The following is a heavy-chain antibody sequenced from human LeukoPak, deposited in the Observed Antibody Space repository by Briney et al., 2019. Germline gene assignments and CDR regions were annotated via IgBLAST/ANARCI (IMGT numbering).Heavy chain of an antibody. D-gene: IGHD3-9*01. Sequence: PGRSLRLSCAASGFTFSNYGMHWVRQAPGKGLEWVTVIWYDGSNIYYADSVKGRFTISRDNSKNTLYLQMNSLRAEDTAMYYCARDFDGANGDLDYWGQGTLVTVSS. CDR2: IWYDGSNI. CDR3: ARDFDGANGDLDY. CDR1: GFTFSNYG. V-gene: IGHV3-33*01. J-gene: IGHJ4*02.